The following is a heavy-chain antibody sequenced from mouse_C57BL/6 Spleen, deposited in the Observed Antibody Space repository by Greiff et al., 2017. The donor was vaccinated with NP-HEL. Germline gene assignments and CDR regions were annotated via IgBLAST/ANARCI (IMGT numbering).Heavy chain of an antibody. D-gene: IGHD2-3*01. CDR2: INPSSGYT. V-gene: IGHV1-4*01. CDR3: ARSYDGGYFDY. Sequence: QVQLKESGAELARPGASVKMSCKASGYTFTSYTMHWVKQRPGQGLEWIGYINPSSGYTKYNQKFKDKATLTADKSSSTAYMQLSSLTSEDSAVYYCARSYDGGYFDYWGQGTTLTVSS. CDR1: GYTFTSYT. J-gene: IGHJ2*01.